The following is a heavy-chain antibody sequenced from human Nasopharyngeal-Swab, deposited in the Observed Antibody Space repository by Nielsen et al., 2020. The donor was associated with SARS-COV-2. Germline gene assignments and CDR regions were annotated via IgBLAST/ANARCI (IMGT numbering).Heavy chain of an antibody. V-gene: IGHV3-23*01. J-gene: IGHJ4*02. Sequence: GVLKISCAASGFTFSSYAMSWVRQAPGKGLEWVSAISGSGGSTYYADSVKGRFTISRDNSKNTLYLQMNSLRAEDTAVYYCAKEGTDGSGSYYIDYWGQGTLVTVSS. CDR2: ISGSGGST. CDR3: AKEGTDGSGSYYIDY. CDR1: GFTFSSYA. D-gene: IGHD3-10*01.